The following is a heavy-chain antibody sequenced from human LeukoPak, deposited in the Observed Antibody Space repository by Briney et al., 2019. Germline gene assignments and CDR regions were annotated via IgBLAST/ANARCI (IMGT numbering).Heavy chain of an antibody. CDR2: INHSGST. D-gene: IGHD3-3*01. CDR1: GGSFSGYY. CDR3: ARGAPYYDFWSGYYTHVVRKNWFDP. Sequence: SETLSLTCAVYGGSFSGYYWSWIRQPPGKGLEWIGEINHSGSTNYNPSLKSRVTISVDTSKNQFSLKLSSVTVADTAVYYCARGAPYYDFWSGYYTHVVRKNWFDPWGQGTLVTVSS. V-gene: IGHV4-34*01. J-gene: IGHJ5*02.